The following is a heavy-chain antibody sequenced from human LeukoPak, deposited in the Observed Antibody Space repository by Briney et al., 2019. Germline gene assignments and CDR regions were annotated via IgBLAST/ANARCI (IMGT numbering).Heavy chain of an antibody. D-gene: IGHD1-26*01. J-gene: IGHJ3*01. V-gene: IGHV3-7*03. CDR2: IKQDGSEK. Sequence: GGSLRLSCAASRFTFSTYWMSWVRQAPGKGLEWVANIKQDGSEKYYVDSVKGRFTISRDNAKNSLYLQMNSLRAEDTAVYYCAKDGGSGSYDPALWGQGTMVTVSS. CDR1: RFTFSTYW. CDR3: AKDGGSGSYDPAL.